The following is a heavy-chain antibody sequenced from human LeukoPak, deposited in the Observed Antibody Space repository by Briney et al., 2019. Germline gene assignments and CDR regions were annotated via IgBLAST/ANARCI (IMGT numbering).Heavy chain of an antibody. D-gene: IGHD3-10*01. V-gene: IGHV4-4*07. CDR2: IYTSGST. J-gene: IGHJ4*02. CDR1: GGSISSYS. Sequence: SETLSLTCTVSGGSISSYSWSWIQQPAGKGLEWIGRIYTSGSTNYSPSLKSRVTMSVDTSKNQFSLKLSSVTAADTAVYYCARGRYGSGTFDYWGQGTLVTVSS. CDR3: ARGRYGSGTFDY.